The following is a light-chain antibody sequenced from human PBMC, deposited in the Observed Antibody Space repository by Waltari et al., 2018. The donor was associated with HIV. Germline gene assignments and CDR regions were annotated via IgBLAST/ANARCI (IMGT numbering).Light chain of an antibody. Sequence: QSVLTQPASVSGFPGQSITISCTGAKSDFGHYNFISWYQKPPGKVLKVIIYEIMTRPSVVSDRFSGSKSGNTASLTISRLRAEDEADYYCTSYTANDTVIFGGGTKVTVL. V-gene: IGLV2-14*01. CDR1: KSDFGHYNF. CDR2: EIM. CDR3: TSYTANDTVI. J-gene: IGLJ2*01.